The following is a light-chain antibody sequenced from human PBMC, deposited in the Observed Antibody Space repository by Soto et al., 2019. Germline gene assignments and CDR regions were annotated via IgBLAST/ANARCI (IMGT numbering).Light chain of an antibody. CDR2: EVS. CDR3: SSYTSSSTPCV. V-gene: IGLV2-14*01. CDR1: SSDVGGYNY. J-gene: IGLJ1*01. Sequence: QSVLTQPASVSGSPGQSITISCTGTSSDVGGYNYVSWYQHHPGKDPKLMIYEVSNRPSGVSNRFSGSKSGNSASLTISGLQAEDEADYYCSSYTSSSTPCVFGTGTKVTVL.